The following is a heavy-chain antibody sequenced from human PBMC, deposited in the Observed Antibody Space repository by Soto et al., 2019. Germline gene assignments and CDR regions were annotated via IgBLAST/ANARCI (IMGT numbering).Heavy chain of an antibody. CDR1: GFTFVDYA. Sequence: GGSLRLSCTASGFTFVDYAMSWFRQAPGKGLEWVGFIRSKAYGGTTEYAASVKGRFTISRDDSKSIAYLQMNSLKTEDTAVYYCTRCPNYYDSSGYYDYWGQGTLVTVSS. D-gene: IGHD3-22*01. J-gene: IGHJ4*02. CDR3: TRCPNYYDSSGYYDY. V-gene: IGHV3-49*03. CDR2: IRSKAYGGTT.